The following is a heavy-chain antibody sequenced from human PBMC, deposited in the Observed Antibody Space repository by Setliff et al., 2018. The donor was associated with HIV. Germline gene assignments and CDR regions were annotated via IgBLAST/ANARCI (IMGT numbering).Heavy chain of an antibody. CDR3: AKGVLGYSDYDLYYFDC. V-gene: IGHV3-30*02. Sequence: PGESLKISCVPSGFPFSSHGMHWVRQAAGKGLEWIAFIQYDGNTKEYAESVRGRFTISRDNSKNTLFLQMNSLTVDDTAVYYCAKGVLGYSDYDLYYFDCWGQGAQVTVSS. CDR2: IQYDGNTK. D-gene: IGHD5-18*01. J-gene: IGHJ4*02. CDR1: GFPFSSHG.